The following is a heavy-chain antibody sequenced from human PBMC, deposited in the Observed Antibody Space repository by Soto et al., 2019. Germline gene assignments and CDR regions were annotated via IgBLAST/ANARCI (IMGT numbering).Heavy chain of an antibody. D-gene: IGHD2-21*01. J-gene: IGHJ5*02. V-gene: IGHV1-69*06. CDR3: ASGDLIRNWFDP. CDR2: IIPIFGTA. CDR1: GGTFSSYA. Sequence: SVKVSGKASGGTFSSYAISWGRQAPGQGLEWMGGIIPIFGTANYAQKFQGRVTITADKSTSTAYMELSSLRSEDTAVYYCASGDLIRNWFDPWGQGTLVTVSS.